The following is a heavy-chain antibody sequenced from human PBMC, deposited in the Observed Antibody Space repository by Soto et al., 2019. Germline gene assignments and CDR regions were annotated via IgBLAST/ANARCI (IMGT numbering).Heavy chain of an antibody. D-gene: IGHD1-26*01. Sequence: GESLKISCKVSGYMFSIYWIACVRQLPGKGLEWMGIFHPGDSDIRYSPSFQGQVTVSADKSISTAYLQWSSLKASDTAMYYCARGLGGGSGPARRYDFWGQGTQVTVSS. V-gene: IGHV5-51*01. J-gene: IGHJ4*02. CDR1: GYMFSIYW. CDR3: ARGLGGGSGPARRYDF. CDR2: FHPGDSDI.